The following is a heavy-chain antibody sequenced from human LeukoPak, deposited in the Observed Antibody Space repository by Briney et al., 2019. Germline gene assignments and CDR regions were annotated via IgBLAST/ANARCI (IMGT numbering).Heavy chain of an antibody. CDR3: ARSTSSIAAAGTDY. CDR2: INWNGGST. CDR1: GFTFDDYG. D-gene: IGHD6-13*01. J-gene: IGHJ4*02. Sequence: PGGSLRLSRAASGFTFDDYGMSWVRQAPGKGLEWVSGINWNGGSTGYADSVKGRFTISRDNAKNSLYLQMNSLRAEDTALYHCARSTSSIAAAGTDYWGQGTLVTVSS. V-gene: IGHV3-20*01.